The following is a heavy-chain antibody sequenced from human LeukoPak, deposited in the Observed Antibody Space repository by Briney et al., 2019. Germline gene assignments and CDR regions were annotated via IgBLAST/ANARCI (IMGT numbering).Heavy chain of an antibody. CDR2: ISSSGGAT. CDR1: GFTFSNYA. D-gene: IGHD6-19*01. Sequence: RGSLRLSCAASGFTFSNYAMHWARQAPGKGLEYVSAISSSGGATYYAKSVKGRFIISRDNSKDTLYLQMGSLRVDDMAVYYCASRTSGWYYDYWGPGYLGTVSS. J-gene: IGHJ4*02. V-gene: IGHV3-64*01. CDR3: ASRTSGWYYDY.